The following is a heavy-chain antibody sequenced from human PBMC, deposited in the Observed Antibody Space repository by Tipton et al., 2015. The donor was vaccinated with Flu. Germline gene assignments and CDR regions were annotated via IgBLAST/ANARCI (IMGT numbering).Heavy chain of an antibody. D-gene: IGHD2-2*01. J-gene: IGHJ3*02. Sequence: SLRLSCGAPEFIFSGSGIHWVRQSAGKGLEWVGHIRSKANFYATAYTESVKGRFTISRDDSQNTAYLQMNSLKTEDTAVYYCAKRYCSSTTCYIPDALHIWGQGTMVTVSS. CDR1: EFIFSGSG. CDR3: AKRYCSSTTCYIPDALHI. V-gene: IGHV3-73*01. CDR2: IRSKANFYAT.